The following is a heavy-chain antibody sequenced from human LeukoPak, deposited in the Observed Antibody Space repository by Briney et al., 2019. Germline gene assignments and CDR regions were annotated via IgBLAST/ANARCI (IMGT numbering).Heavy chain of an antibody. V-gene: IGHV3-33*06. Sequence: PGGALRLSCAASGVTFSSYGMHWGRQAPGEGGGRGAVIWYDGSNKYYADSVKGRFTISRDNSKNTLYLQMNRLRAEETAVYYCAKDPTMVRGVIIDLWGQGTLVTVSS. D-gene: IGHD3-10*01. CDR1: GVTFSSYG. CDR2: IWYDGSNK. CDR3: AKDPTMVRGVIIDL. J-gene: IGHJ4*02.